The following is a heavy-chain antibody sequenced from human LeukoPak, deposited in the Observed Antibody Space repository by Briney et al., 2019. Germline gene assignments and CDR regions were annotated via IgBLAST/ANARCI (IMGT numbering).Heavy chain of an antibody. D-gene: IGHD3-16*01. Sequence: SETLSLTCTVSGYSISSGYYWGWIRQPPGKGLEWIGEINHSGSTNYNPSLKSRVTISVDTSKNQFSLKLSSVTAADTAVYYCARAWGYSYFDYWGQGTLVTVSS. V-gene: IGHV4-38-2*02. J-gene: IGHJ4*02. CDR3: ARAWGYSYFDY. CDR2: INHSGST. CDR1: GYSISSGYY.